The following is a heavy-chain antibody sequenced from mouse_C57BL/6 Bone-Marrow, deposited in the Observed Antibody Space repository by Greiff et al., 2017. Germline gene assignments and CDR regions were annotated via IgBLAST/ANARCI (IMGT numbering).Heavy chain of an antibody. V-gene: IGHV1-69*01. CDR3: ARGPHWYFDV. CDR1: GYTFTSYW. Sequence: VQLQQPGAELVLPGASVKLSCKASGYTFTSYWMHWVKQRPGQGLEWIGEIDPSDSYTNYNQKFKGKSTLTGDKSSSTAYMQLSSLTSEDSAVYYCARGPHWYFDVWGTGTTDTVSS. CDR2: IDPSDSYT. J-gene: IGHJ1*03.